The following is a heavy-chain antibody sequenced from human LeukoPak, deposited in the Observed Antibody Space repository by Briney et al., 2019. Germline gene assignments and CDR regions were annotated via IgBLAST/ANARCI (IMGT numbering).Heavy chain of an antibody. CDR1: GFTFSNYA. Sequence: GGSLRLSCAASGFTFSNYAMGWVRQAPGKGLEWVSLIYSGGGAYYADSVKGRFTISRDNSKNTLYLQMNSLRAEDTAVYYCARGPISSLAFDYWGQGTLVTVSS. D-gene: IGHD3-16*02. V-gene: IGHV3-66*01. CDR3: ARGPISSLAFDY. CDR2: IYSGGGA. J-gene: IGHJ4*02.